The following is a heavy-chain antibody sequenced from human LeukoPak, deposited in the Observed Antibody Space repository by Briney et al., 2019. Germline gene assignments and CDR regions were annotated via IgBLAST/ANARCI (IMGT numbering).Heavy chain of an antibody. J-gene: IGHJ2*01. CDR1: NYSISSNYD. V-gene: IGHV4-38-2*01. D-gene: IGHD6-19*01. CDR3: ARTAVRWYFDF. Sequence: SETLSLTCAVSNYSISSNYDWGWIRQPPGKGLEWIGCIYRSGSAYYNPSLKSRVTISVDTSKNQFSLKLISVTAADTAVYYCARTAVRWYFDFWGRGSLVTVSS. CDR2: IYRSGSA.